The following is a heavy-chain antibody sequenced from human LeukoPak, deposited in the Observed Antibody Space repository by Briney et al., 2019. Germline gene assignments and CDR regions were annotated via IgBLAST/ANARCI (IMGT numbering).Heavy chain of an antibody. CDR1: GFTFSSYW. CDR3: AKGIEYSSSLRGSRSLVHFDY. CDR2: IKQDGSEK. J-gene: IGHJ4*02. V-gene: IGHV3-7*03. Sequence: GGSLRLSCAASGFTFSSYWMSWVRQAPGKGLEWVANIKQDGSEKYYVDSVKGRFTISRDNAKNSLYLQMNSLRAEDTAVYYCAKGIEYSSSLRGSRSLVHFDYWGQGTLVTVSS. D-gene: IGHD6-6*01.